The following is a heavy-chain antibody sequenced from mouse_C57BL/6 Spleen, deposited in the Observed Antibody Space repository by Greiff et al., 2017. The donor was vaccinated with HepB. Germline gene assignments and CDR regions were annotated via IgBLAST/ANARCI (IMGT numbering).Heavy chain of an antibody. CDR2: ISNGGGST. V-gene: IGHV5-12*01. CDR1: GFTFSDYY. D-gene: IGHD2-3*01. Sequence: ESGGGLVQPGGSLKLSCAASGFTFSDYYMYWVRQTPEKRLEWVAYISNGGGSTYYPDTVKGRFTISRDNAKNTLYLQMSRLKSEDTAMYYCARGGIYDGFWFAYWGQGTLVTVSA. CDR3: ARGGIYDGFWFAY. J-gene: IGHJ3*01.